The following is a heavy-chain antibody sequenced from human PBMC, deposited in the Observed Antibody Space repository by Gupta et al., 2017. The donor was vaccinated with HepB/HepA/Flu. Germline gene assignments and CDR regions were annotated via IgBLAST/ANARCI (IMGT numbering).Heavy chain of an antibody. V-gene: IGHV3-11*04. Sequence: QVQMVESGGGLVKPGGSLRLSCAASGFTFSDYYMTWIRQAPGKGLEWVSSISSSVSNIYYADSMKGRFTISRDNAKNSLYLQMNSLRGEDTAVYYCARGRAYCRSTSCYTYYFDYWGQGNLVTVSS. CDR2: ISSSVSNI. CDR1: GFTFSDYY. D-gene: IGHD2-2*02. CDR3: ARGRAYCRSTSCYTYYFDY. J-gene: IGHJ4*02.